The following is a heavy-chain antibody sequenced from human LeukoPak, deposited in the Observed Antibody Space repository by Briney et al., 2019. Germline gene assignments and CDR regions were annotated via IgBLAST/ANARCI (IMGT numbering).Heavy chain of an antibody. V-gene: IGHV1-2*06. CDR2: INPNSGGT. D-gene: IGHD3-3*01. CDR3: ALLLGGYYTGMVFFEG. J-gene: IGHJ4*02. Sequence: GESLKISCKGSGYTFTGYYMHWVRQAPGQGLEWMGRINPNSGGTNYAQKFQGRVTMTRDTSISTAYMELSRLRSDDTAVYYCALLLGGYYTGMVFFEGWGQGTLVTVSS. CDR1: GYTFTGYY.